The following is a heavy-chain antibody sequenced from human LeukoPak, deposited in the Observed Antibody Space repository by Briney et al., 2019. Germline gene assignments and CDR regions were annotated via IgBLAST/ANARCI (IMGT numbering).Heavy chain of an antibody. D-gene: IGHD6-13*01. CDR3: ASPAAAGDDAFDI. J-gene: IGHJ3*02. V-gene: IGHV1-24*01. Sequence: ASVKVSCKVSGYTLTELSMHWVRQAPGKGLEWMGGFDPEDGGTIYAQKFQGRVTMTEDTSTDTAYMELSSLRSEDTAVYYCASPAAAGDDAFDIWGQGTMVTVSS. CDR1: GYTLTELS. CDR2: FDPEDGGT.